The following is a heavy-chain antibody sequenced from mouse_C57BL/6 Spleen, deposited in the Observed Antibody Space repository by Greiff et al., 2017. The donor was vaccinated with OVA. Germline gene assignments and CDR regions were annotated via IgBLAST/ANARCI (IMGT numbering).Heavy chain of an antibody. CDR2: IDPETGGT. D-gene: IGHD2-3*01. Sequence: VKLQESGAELVRPGASVTLSCKASGYTFTDYEMHWVKQTPVHGLEWIGAIDPETGGTAYNQKFKGKAILTADKSSSTAYMELRSLTSEDSAVYYCTRSADGYYGGWFAYWGQGTLVTVSA. J-gene: IGHJ3*01. CDR3: TRSADGYYGGWFAY. V-gene: IGHV1-15*01. CDR1: GYTFTDYE.